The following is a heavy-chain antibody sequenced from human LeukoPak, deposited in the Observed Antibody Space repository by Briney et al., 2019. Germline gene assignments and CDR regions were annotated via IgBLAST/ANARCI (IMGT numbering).Heavy chain of an antibody. CDR2: IKEDGSET. CDR3: ARDLRAGGTWSYGVYFDL. Sequence: GGSLRLSCAASRFSFSDSWMSWVRQAPGRGLEWVANIKEDGSETNYVDSVKGRFTISRDNAKNSVYLQLSSLTSEDTAVYFCARDLRAGGTWSYGVYFDLWGRGTLVTVSS. V-gene: IGHV3-7*01. D-gene: IGHD4-17*01. CDR1: RFSFSDSW. J-gene: IGHJ2*01.